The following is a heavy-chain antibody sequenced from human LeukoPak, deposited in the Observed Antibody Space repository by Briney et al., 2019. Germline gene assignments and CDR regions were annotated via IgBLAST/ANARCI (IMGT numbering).Heavy chain of an antibody. D-gene: IGHD1-26*01. J-gene: IGHJ4*02. CDR2: ISSIGSTI. CDR3: ARDGGSSPGY. V-gene: IGHV3-48*01. Sequence: GGSLRLSCAASGFTFSTYTMNWVRQAPGKGLEWVSSISSIGSTIYYADSVKGRFTISRDNAKNSLYLQMNSLRAEDTAVYYCARDGGSSPGYWGQGTLVTVSS. CDR1: GFTFSTYT.